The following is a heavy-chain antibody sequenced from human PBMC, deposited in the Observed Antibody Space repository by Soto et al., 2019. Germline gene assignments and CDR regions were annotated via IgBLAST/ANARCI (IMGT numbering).Heavy chain of an antibody. Sequence: EEQLVKSGGGLVQPGGSLRLSCAASGFTFSSYWMHWVRQAPGKGLVWVSRINPGGSNTAYADSVKGRFTISRDNAKNTLYLQMNSLRGDDTAVYYCARVPTGKYGVWNYWGQGTLVTVSS. CDR3: ARVPTGKYGVWNY. CDR1: GFTFSSYW. J-gene: IGHJ4*02. D-gene: IGHD2-8*01. V-gene: IGHV3-74*01. CDR2: INPGGSNT.